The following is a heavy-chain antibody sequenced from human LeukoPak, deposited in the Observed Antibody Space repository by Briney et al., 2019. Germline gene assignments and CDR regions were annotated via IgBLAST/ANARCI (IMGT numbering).Heavy chain of an antibody. D-gene: IGHD3-3*01. CDR3: AKDLGRFGVGVSLDF. CDR1: GFTFSSYW. Sequence: GGSLRLSCAASGFTFSSYWMHWVRQAPGKGLVWVSGISARGDSTYYADSVKGRFTISREWSRNTLYLQMNSLRVEDSAVYYCAKDLGRFGVGVSLDFWGLGTLVTVAS. V-gene: IGHV3-23*01. J-gene: IGHJ4*02. CDR2: ISARGDST.